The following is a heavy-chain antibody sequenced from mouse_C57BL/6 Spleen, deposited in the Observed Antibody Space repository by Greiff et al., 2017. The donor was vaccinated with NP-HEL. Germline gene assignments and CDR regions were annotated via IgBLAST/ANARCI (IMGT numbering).Heavy chain of an antibody. CDR2: IYPRSGNT. CDR1: GYTFTSYG. Sequence: QVHVKQSGAELARPGASVKLSCKASGYTFTSYGISWVKQRTGQGLEWIGEIYPRSGNTYYNEKFKGKATLTADKSSSTAYMELRSLTSEDSAVYFCARRELVYYAMDYWGQGTSVTVSS. D-gene: IGHD4-1*01. V-gene: IGHV1-81*01. J-gene: IGHJ4*01. CDR3: ARRELVYYAMDY.